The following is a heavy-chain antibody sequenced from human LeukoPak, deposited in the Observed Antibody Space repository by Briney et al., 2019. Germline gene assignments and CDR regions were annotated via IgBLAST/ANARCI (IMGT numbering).Heavy chain of an antibody. V-gene: IGHV3-23*01. D-gene: IGHD4/OR15-4a*01. CDR2: ISGIGGNT. CDR1: GFTFSSYA. J-gene: IGHJ6*02. Sequence: GGSLRLSCAASGFTFSSYAMSWVGQAPGKGLEGVSVISGIGGNTYYADSVKGRFTISRDNYKNTLYPQMNSLRAEDTAVYYCAKGNVYGGNGMDVWGQGTTVTVSS. CDR3: AKGNVYGGNGMDV.